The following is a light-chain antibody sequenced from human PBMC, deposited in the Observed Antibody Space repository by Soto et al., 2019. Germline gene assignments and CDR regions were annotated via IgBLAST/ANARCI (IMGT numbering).Light chain of an antibody. Sequence: QSALTQPASVSGSPGQSITISCTGTSSDVGGYNSVSWYQQHPGKAPILMIYDVSYRPSGVSNRFSGSKSGNTASLTISGLQAEDEADYYCSSYTITSTLVFGPGTKLTVL. CDR1: SSDVGGYNS. V-gene: IGLV2-14*03. CDR2: DVS. J-gene: IGLJ1*01. CDR3: SSYTITSTLV.